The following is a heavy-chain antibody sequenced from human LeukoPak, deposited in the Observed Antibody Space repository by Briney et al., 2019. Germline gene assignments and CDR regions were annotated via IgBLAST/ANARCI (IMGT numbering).Heavy chain of an antibody. J-gene: IGHJ3*02. CDR2: ISTSGRTR. V-gene: IGHV3-11*04. Sequence: GGSLRLSCAASGFTFSDYYMSWSRQATGKGLEWVSYISTSGRTRYYADSVKGRFTISRDNANNSVYLQMNSLRAEDTAVYYCARDHYHDSSGYIPAGDAFDIWGQGTMVTVSS. CDR3: ARDHYHDSSGYIPAGDAFDI. D-gene: IGHD3-22*01. CDR1: GFTFSDYY.